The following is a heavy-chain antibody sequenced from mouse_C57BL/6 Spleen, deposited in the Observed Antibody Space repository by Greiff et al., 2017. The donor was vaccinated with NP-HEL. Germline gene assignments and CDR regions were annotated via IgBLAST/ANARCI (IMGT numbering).Heavy chain of an antibody. CDR2: SRNKANDYTT. D-gene: IGHD2-5*01. Sequence: EVKLVESGGGLVQSGRSLRLSCATSGFTFSDFYMEWVRQAPGKGLEWIAASRNKANDYTTEYSASVKGRFIVSRDTSQSILYLQMNALRAEDTAIYYCARGYSNYFDYWGQGTTLTVSS. J-gene: IGHJ2*01. CDR3: ARGYSNYFDY. CDR1: GFTFSDFY. V-gene: IGHV7-1*01.